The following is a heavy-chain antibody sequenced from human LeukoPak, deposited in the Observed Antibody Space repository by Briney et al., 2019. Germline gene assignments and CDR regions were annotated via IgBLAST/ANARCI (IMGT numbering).Heavy chain of an antibody. J-gene: IGHJ4*02. V-gene: IGHV4-39*07. D-gene: IGHD3-22*01. CDR2: IYYTGTT. Sequence: SETLSLTCTVSGGSISSSSYYWGWIRQPPGKGLEWIGCIYYTGTTNSNPSLKSRVAISVDKSNNQFSLRLSSVTAADTAVYYCARMVYDTSGYYPSFGYWGQGTLVTVSS. CDR3: ARMVYDTSGYYPSFGY. CDR1: GGSISSSSYY.